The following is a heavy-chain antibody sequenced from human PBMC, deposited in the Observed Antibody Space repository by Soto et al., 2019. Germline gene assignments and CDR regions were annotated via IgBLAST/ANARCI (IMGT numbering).Heavy chain of an antibody. CDR2: IYYSGST. V-gene: IGHV4-39*01. CDR3: ARLPGSDFWSGYYTGSAFDY. Sequence: SETLSLTCTVSGGSISSSSYYWGWIRQPPGKGLEWIGSIYYSGSTYYNPSLKSRVTISVDTSKNQFSLKLSSVTAADTAVYYCARLPGSDFWSGYYTGSAFDYWGQGTLVTVSS. D-gene: IGHD3-3*01. J-gene: IGHJ4*02. CDR1: GGSISSSSYY.